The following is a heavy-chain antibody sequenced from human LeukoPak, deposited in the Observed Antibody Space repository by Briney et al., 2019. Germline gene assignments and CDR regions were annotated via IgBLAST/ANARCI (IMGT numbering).Heavy chain of an antibody. CDR3: ARVHLYCSSTSCNYFDY. CDR1: GYTFISYY. V-gene: IGHV1-46*01. D-gene: IGHD2-2*01. J-gene: IGHJ4*02. Sequence: ASVKVSCKASGYTFISYYMHWVRQAPGQGLEWMGIINPSGGSTSYAQKFQGRVTMTRDTSTSTVYMELSSLRSEDTAVYYCARVHLYCSSTSCNYFDYWGQGTLVTVSS. CDR2: INPSGGST.